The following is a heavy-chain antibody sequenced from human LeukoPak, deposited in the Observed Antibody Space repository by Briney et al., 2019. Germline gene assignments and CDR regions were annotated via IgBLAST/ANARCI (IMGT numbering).Heavy chain of an antibody. J-gene: IGHJ3*02. V-gene: IGHV3-74*01. CDR3: ARDAYCRGGSCHRAFDI. D-gene: IGHD2-15*01. Sequence: PSETLSLTCAVYGGSFSGYYWSWVRQAPGKGLVWVSRISSDGSNTNYADSVKGRFIISRDDAKNTLYLQMSSLRAEDTAVYYCARDAYCRGGSCHRAFDIWGQGTMVTVSS. CDR1: GGSFSGYY. CDR2: ISSDGSNT.